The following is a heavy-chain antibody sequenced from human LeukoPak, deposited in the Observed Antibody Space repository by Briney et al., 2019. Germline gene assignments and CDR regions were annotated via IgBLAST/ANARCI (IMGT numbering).Heavy chain of an antibody. CDR1: RFTFSRFW. J-gene: IGHJ4*02. CDR3: AKDYGGGYCDY. Sequence: GESLKISCVVSRFTFSRFWMAWVRQAPGKGPEWVAQIKEDGSEKYYMDFVEGRFTISRDNAKNSLYLQMNSLRAEDTPVYYCAKDYGGGYCDYWGQGTLVTVSS. D-gene: IGHD3-16*01. V-gene: IGHV3-7*01. CDR2: IKEDGSEK.